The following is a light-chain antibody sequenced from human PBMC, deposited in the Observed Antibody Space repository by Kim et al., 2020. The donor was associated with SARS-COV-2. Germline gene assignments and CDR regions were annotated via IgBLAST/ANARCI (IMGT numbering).Light chain of an antibody. CDR1: RNIATW. V-gene: IGKV1-5*03. Sequence: IQMTQSPSTLSASIGDRVTITCRASRNIATWVAWYQQKPGEAPRLLIYKASNLKSGVPSRFSGTGSGTEFTLTTDSLQADDLATYYCQQYKSYPWTFGQGTKLEI. CDR2: KAS. CDR3: QQYKSYPWT. J-gene: IGKJ1*01.